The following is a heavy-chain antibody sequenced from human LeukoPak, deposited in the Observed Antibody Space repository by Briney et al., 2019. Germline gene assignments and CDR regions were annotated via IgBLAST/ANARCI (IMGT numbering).Heavy chain of an antibody. V-gene: IGHV1-69*10. J-gene: IGHJ6*02. CDR1: GYTFTSYG. Sequence: SVKVSCKASGYTFTSYGISWVRQAPGQGLEWMGGIIPILGIANYAQKFQGRVTITADESTSTAYMELSSLRSEDTAVYYCARGVGWVKSYYYGMDVWGQGTTVTVSS. D-gene: IGHD3-16*01. CDR3: ARGVGWVKSYYYGMDV. CDR2: IIPILGIA.